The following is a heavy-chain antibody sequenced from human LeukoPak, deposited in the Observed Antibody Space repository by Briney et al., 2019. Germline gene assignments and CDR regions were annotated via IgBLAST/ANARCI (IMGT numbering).Heavy chain of an antibody. Sequence: GGSLRLSCAASGFTFSSYSMNWVRQAPGKGLEWVSSISSSNSYIYYADSVKGRFTISRDNAKNSLYLQMNSLRAEDTAVYYCASSMITFGGDDAFDIWGQGTMVTVSS. D-gene: IGHD3-16*01. CDR3: ASSMITFGGDDAFDI. V-gene: IGHV3-21*01. CDR1: GFTFSSYS. CDR2: ISSSNSYI. J-gene: IGHJ3*02.